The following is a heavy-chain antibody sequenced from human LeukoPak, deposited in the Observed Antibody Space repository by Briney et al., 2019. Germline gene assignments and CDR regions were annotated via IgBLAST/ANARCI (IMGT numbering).Heavy chain of an antibody. V-gene: IGHV4-59*08. J-gene: IGHJ3*02. D-gene: IGHD6-19*01. CDR2: IYYSGST. CDR3: ARSIAVALDALDI. CDR1: GGSISSYY. Sequence: SETLSLTCTVSGGSISSYYWSWIRQPPGKGLEWIGYIYYSGSTNYNPSLKSRVTISVDTSKNQFSLRLKSVTAADAGVYYCARSIAVALDALDIWGQGTTVAVSS.